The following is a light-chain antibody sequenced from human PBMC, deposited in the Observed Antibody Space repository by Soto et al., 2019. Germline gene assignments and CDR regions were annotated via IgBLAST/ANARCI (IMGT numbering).Light chain of an antibody. J-gene: IGKJ3*01. CDR2: AAS. CDR3: QQVNSSPFT. V-gene: IGKV1-9*01. Sequence: DLQLTQSPSFLSASVGDRVTIPCRASQGISRSLAWYQQKPGKAPKLLIYAASTLQSGVPSRFSGSGSGTEFTLTINSLQPEDAATYYCQQVNSSPFTFGPGTKVDIK. CDR1: QGISRS.